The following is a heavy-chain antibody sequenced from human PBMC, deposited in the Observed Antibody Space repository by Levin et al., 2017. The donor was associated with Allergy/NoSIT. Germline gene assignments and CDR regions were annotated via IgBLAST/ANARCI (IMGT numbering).Heavy chain of an antibody. J-gene: IGHJ3*02. CDR2: IYPGDSDT. CDR1: GYSFTSYW. D-gene: IGHD4-17*01. CDR3: ARLRLFYGDYVGGAFDS. Sequence: GESLKISCKGSGYSFTSYWIGWVRQMPGKGLEWMGIIYPGDSDTRYSPSFQGQVTISADKSISTAYLQWSSLKASDTAMYYCARLRLFYGDYVGGAFDSWGQGTMVTVSS. V-gene: IGHV5-51*01.